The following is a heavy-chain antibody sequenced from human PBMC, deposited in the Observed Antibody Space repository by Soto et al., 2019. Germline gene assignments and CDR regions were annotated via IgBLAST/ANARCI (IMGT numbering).Heavy chain of an antibody. Sequence: SETLSLTCAVSGGSMSSFSWSWIRQTPGKGLEFIGSISHSGRSEYNPSLKDRIILSVDVSKNQFSLNLKSMKAADTAVYYCARVAMENYYAMWSGSTSYALDVWGQGTTVTFSS. CDR2: ISHSGRS. V-gene: IGHV4-59*13. CDR3: ARVAMENYYAMWSGSTSYALDV. CDR1: GGSMSSFS. J-gene: IGHJ6*02. D-gene: IGHD3-3*01.